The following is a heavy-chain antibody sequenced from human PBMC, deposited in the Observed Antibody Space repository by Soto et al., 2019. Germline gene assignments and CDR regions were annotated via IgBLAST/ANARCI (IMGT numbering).Heavy chain of an antibody. D-gene: IGHD2-2*01. CDR2: IKPDGSAT. CDR3: AREDSIIIPAVSDF. Sequence: GGSLRLSCATSDFTFSNYWMNWVRQAPGKGLEWVANIKPDGSATNYVDSVKGRFTISRDNVRNSVSLQMNTLRVEDTAVYYCAREDSIIIPAVSDFWGQGTLVTVSS. J-gene: IGHJ4*02. CDR1: DFTFSNYW. V-gene: IGHV3-7*01.